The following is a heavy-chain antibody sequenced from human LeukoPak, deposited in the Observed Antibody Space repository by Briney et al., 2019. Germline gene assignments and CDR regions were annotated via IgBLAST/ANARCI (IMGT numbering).Heavy chain of an antibody. D-gene: IGHD2-15*01. J-gene: IGHJ5*02. CDR2: ISGSGGST. V-gene: IGHV3-23*01. Sequence: GGSLRLSCAASGFTFSSYAMSWVRQAPGKGLEWGSAISGSGGSTYYADSVKGRFTVARDNSKNTLYLQMNSLRAKDTAVYYCAKGEYCSGGSCYNYNWFDPWGQGTLVTVSS. CDR3: AKGEYCSGGSCYNYNWFDP. CDR1: GFTFSSYA.